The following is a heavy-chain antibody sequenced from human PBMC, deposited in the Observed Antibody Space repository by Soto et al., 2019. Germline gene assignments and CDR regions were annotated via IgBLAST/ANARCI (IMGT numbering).Heavy chain of an antibody. Sequence: SETLSLTCAAYGGSFSGYYWSWIRQPPGKGLEWIGEINHSGSTNYNPSLKSRVTISVDTSKNQFSLKLSSVTAADTAVYYCARATSYCSGGSCYQDYWGQGTLVTVSS. D-gene: IGHD2-15*01. J-gene: IGHJ4*02. CDR1: GGSFSGYY. CDR3: ARATSYCSGGSCYQDY. V-gene: IGHV4-34*01. CDR2: INHSGST.